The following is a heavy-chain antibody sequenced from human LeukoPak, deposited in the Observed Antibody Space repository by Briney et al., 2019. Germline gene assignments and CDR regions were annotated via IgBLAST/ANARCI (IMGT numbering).Heavy chain of an antibody. Sequence: PSETLSLTRTVSGGSISSSSYYWGWIRQPPGKGLEWIGTIYYSGSTYYNPSLKSRVTISVDTSKNLFSLKLSSVTAADTAVYYCARHRIAAADDAFEIWGQGTMVTVSS. CDR3: ARHRIAAADDAFEI. CDR1: GGSISSSSYY. CDR2: IYYSGST. J-gene: IGHJ3*02. V-gene: IGHV4-39*01. D-gene: IGHD6-13*01.